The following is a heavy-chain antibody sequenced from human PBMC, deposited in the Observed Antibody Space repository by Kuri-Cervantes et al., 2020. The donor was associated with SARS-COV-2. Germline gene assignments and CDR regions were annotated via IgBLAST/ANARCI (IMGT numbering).Heavy chain of an antibody. CDR1: GFTVSSNY. D-gene: IGHD5-18*01. CDR3: AKDRIQLWEDDY. Sequence: GGSLRLSCAASGFTVSSNYMSWVRQAPGKGLEWVSVIYSGGSTYYADSVKGRFTISRDNSKNTLYLQMNSLRAEDTAVYYCAKDRIQLWEDDYWGQGTLVTVSS. V-gene: IGHV3-53*01. CDR2: IYSGGST. J-gene: IGHJ4*02.